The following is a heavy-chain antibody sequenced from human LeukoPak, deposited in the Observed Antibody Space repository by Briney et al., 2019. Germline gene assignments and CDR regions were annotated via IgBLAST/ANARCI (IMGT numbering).Heavy chain of an antibody. CDR3: ARVPDIYCPSNSCVDY. CDR2: RNPNSGGT. J-gene: IGHJ4*02. CDR1: GYAYTGFY. V-gene: IGHV1-2*06. Sequence: ASVKASCKASGYAYTGFYIHWVRQATGQCLELMGRRNPNSGGTIHAQKFQGRVTITRDTSISTAYMELSGLRSDDTAVYYCARVPDIYCPSNSCVDYWGQGTLDTVSS. D-gene: IGHD2-2*01.